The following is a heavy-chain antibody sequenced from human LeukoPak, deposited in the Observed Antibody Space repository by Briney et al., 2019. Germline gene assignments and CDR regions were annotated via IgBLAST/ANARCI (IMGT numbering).Heavy chain of an antibody. D-gene: IGHD6-19*01. CDR1: GFTFSSYA. CDR3: AKGPQASGWTYFDY. V-gene: IGHV3-23*01. J-gene: IGHJ4*02. CDR2: ISGSGGST. Sequence: GGSLRLSCAASGFTFSSYAMSWVRQAPGKGLEWVSVISGSGGSTYSAESVKGRFTISRDNSKNTLYLQMNSLRVEDTAVYCCAKGPQASGWTYFDYWGQGTLVTVSS.